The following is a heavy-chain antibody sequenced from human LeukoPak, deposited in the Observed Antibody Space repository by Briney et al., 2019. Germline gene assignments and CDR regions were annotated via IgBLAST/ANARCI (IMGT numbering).Heavy chain of an antibody. Sequence: GGSLRLSCAASGFTFSSYWMGWVRQAPGKGLEWVANIKQDGSEKYYVDSVKGRFTISRDNAKNSLYLQMNSLRAEDTAVYYCATDYYDFWSGYGGAFDIWGQGTMVTVSS. CDR2: IKQDGSEK. CDR3: ATDYYDFWSGYGGAFDI. CDR1: GFTFSSYW. D-gene: IGHD3-3*01. J-gene: IGHJ3*02. V-gene: IGHV3-7*01.